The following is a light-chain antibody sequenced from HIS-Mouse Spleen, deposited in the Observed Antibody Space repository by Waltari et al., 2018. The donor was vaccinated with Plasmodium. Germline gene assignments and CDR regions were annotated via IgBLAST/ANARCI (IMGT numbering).Light chain of an antibody. CDR3: QQYNNWSFT. CDR2: GAS. V-gene: IGKV3-15*01. J-gene: IGKJ3*01. Sequence: EIVMTQSPATLSVSPGERSTLSCRASQSVSSNLAWYQQKPGQAPRLLLYGASTRATGIPARFSGSGSGTELTLTISSLQSEDFAVYYCQQYNNWSFTFGPGTKVDIK. CDR1: QSVSSN.